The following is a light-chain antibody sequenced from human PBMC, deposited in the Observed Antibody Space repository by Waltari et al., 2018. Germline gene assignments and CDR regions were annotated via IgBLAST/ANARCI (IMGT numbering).Light chain of an antibody. CDR1: QSIGRS. J-gene: IGKJ5*01. CDR2: YAS. Sequence: WRASQSIGRSLHWYQRKPGQSPNLLIKYASQSISGVPSRFSGSGSGTDFTLTITSLEAEDAATYFCHQSSKLPITFGQGTRLEI. CDR3: HQSSKLPIT. V-gene: IGKV6-21*02.